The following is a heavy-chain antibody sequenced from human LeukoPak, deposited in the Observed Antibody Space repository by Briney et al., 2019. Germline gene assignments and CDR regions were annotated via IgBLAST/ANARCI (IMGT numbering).Heavy chain of an antibody. D-gene: IGHD4-23*01. J-gene: IGHJ5*02. CDR1: GGSISSGGYH. Sequence: PSQTLSLTCTVSGGSISSGGYHWSWIRQHPGKGLEWIGYIYYSGSTYYNPSLKSRVTISVDTSKNQFSLKLSSVTAADTAVYYCARGTVVTPPKVSSWRPPRPYNWFDPWGQGTLVTVSS. V-gene: IGHV4-31*03. CDR2: IYYSGST. CDR3: ARGTVVTPPKVSSWRPPRPYNWFDP.